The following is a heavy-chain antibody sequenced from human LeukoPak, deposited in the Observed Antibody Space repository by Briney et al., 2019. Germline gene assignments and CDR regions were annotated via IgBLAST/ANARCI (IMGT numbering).Heavy chain of an antibody. CDR1: GYTLTELS. Sequence: GASVKVSCKVSGYTLTELSMHWVRQAPGKGLEWMGGFDPEDGETIYAQKFQGRVTMTEDTSTDTAYMELSSLRSEDTAVYYCATGYYGSGGNLNFDYWGQGTLVTVSS. D-gene: IGHD3-10*01. V-gene: IGHV1-24*01. CDR3: ATGYYGSGGNLNFDY. J-gene: IGHJ4*02. CDR2: FDPEDGET.